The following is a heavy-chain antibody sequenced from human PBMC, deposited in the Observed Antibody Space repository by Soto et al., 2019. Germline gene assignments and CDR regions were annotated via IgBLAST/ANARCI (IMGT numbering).Heavy chain of an antibody. CDR2: IIPIFGTA. V-gene: IGHV1-69*13. J-gene: IGHJ3*02. CDR1: GGTFSSYA. D-gene: IGHD3-16*01. Sequence: SVKVSGKASGGTFSSYAISWVRQAPGQGLEWMGGIIPIFGTANYAQKFQGRVTITADESTSTAYMELSSLRSEDTAVYYCASQHRLRGGPTAFDIWGQGTMVTVSS. CDR3: ASQHRLRGGPTAFDI.